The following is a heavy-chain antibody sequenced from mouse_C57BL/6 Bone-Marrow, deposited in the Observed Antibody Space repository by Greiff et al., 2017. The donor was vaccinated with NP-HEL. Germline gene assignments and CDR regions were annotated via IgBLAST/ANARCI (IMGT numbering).Heavy chain of an antibody. CDR1: GFTFSDYG. V-gene: IGHV5-17*01. CDR2: ISSGSSTI. Sequence: EVMLVESGGGLVKPGGSLKLSCAASGFTFSDYGMHWVRQAPEKGLEWVAYISSGSSTIYYADTVKGRFTISRDNAKNTLFLQMTSLRSEDTAMYYCARFITTVVATGRYFDVWGTGTTVTVSS. J-gene: IGHJ1*03. CDR3: ARFITTVVATGRYFDV. D-gene: IGHD1-1*01.